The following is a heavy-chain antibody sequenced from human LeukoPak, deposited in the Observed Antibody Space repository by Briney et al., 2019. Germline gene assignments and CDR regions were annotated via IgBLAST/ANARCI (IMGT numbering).Heavy chain of an antibody. Sequence: PGGALRLSRAAPGFPFSSYSMKWVPPAPGEGLEWGSSISSSSSYIYYADSVKGRFTISRDNAKNSLYLQMNSLRAEDTAVYYCARGRGQLVLNYFDYWGQGTLVTVSS. D-gene: IGHD6-13*01. V-gene: IGHV3-21*01. CDR3: ARGRGQLVLNYFDY. CDR1: GFPFSSYS. J-gene: IGHJ4*02. CDR2: ISSSSSYI.